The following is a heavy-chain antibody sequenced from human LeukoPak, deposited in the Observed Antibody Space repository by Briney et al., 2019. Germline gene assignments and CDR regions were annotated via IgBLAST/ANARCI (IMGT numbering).Heavy chain of an antibody. CDR3: VRHCCSSPSKRTFDI. V-gene: IGHV4-39*01. J-gene: IGHJ3*02. CDR1: GDSIRSSDYY. Sequence: SETLSLTCTVSGDSIRSSDYYWGCIRQSPGKGLEWIGTISDGGSTYYNPSLKSRIIISVDTSKNQFSLQLSSVTAADTAVYYCVRHCCSSPSKRTFDIWGQGTLVAVSS. D-gene: IGHD2-15*01. CDR2: ISDGGST.